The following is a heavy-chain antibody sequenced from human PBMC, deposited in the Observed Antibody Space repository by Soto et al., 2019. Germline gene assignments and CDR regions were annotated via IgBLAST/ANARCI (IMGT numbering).Heavy chain of an antibody. D-gene: IGHD2-15*01. Sequence: GSLRLSCAASGFTVSSNYMSWVRQAPGKGLEWVSVIYSGGSTYYADSVKGRFTISRDNSKNTLYLQMNSLRAEDTAVYYCARDYSGGRGYYGMDVWGQGTTVTVSS. CDR3: ARDYSGGRGYYGMDV. V-gene: IGHV3-53*01. CDR2: IYSGGST. J-gene: IGHJ6*02. CDR1: GFTVSSNY.